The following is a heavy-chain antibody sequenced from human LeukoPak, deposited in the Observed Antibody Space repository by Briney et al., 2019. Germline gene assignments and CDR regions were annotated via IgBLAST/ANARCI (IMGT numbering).Heavy chain of an antibody. CDR3: AREAHGSGTYYSDY. CDR2: INPSSGDT. V-gene: IGHV1-2*02. Sequence: ASVKVSCKASGYTFTDYYMHWVRQAPGQGPEWMGWINPSSGDTYYAQMFQGRVTMTRDTSITTAYMELSRLRSDDRAVYYCAREAHGSGTYYSDYWGQGTLVTVSS. D-gene: IGHD3-10*01. J-gene: IGHJ4*02. CDR1: GYTFTDYY.